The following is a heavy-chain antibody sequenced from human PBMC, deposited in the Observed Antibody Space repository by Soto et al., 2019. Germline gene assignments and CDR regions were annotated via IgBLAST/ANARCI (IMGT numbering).Heavy chain of an antibody. D-gene: IGHD1-26*01. CDR3: AADFIVGATYYYYYGMDV. V-gene: IGHV1-58*02. Sequence: SVKVSCKASGFTFTSSAMQRVRQSRGQRLEWIGWIVVGSGNTNYAQKFQERVTITRDMSTSTAYMELSSLRSEDTAVYYCAADFIVGATYYYYYGMDVWGQGTTVTVSS. CDR1: GFTFTSSA. CDR2: IVVGSGNT. J-gene: IGHJ6*02.